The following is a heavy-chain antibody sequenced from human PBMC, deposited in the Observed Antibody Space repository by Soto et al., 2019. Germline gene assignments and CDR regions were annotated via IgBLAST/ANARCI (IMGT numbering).Heavy chain of an antibody. CDR1: GYTFTDYY. Sequence: QVQLVQSGAEVKKPGASVTVSCKASGYTFTDYYMHWVRQAPGQGLEWMGRINPNSGDTTFAPKFQGRVTMTRDTSITTAYMELSRLRSDDTAVYYCARDWYYYDSSGYSKPVWYYYDGMDVWGQGTTVTVSS. V-gene: IGHV1-2*06. CDR3: ARDWYYYDSSGYSKPVWYYYDGMDV. J-gene: IGHJ6*02. D-gene: IGHD3-22*01. CDR2: INPNSGDT.